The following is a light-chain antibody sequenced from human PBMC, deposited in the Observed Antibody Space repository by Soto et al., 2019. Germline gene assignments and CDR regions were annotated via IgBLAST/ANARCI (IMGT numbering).Light chain of an antibody. CDR2: GAS. J-gene: IGKJ2*01. CDR1: QSVSNSY. Sequence: EAVLTQSPGTLSLSLGERATLSCRASQSVSNSYLAWYQQKPVQAPRLLIYGASSRATGIPDRFSGSGSGTDFTLTISRLEPEDLAVYYCQQYGSSPRTFGQGTKLEI. V-gene: IGKV3-20*01. CDR3: QQYGSSPRT.